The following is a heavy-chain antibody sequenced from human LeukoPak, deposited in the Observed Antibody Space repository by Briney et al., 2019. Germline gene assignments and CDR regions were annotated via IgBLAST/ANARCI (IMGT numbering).Heavy chain of an antibody. D-gene: IGHD1-7*01. CDR1: GFTFNSYA. CDR3: AKGDNWNSRGAFDY. CDR2: ISAGGGST. Sequence: GGSLRLSCAPSGFTFNSYAMSWARQAPGKGLEWVSGISAGGGSTYYADSVKGRFTISRDNSKNTLYLQMNSLRAEDTAVYFCAKGDNWNSRGAFDYWGQGTLVTVSS. V-gene: IGHV3-23*01. J-gene: IGHJ4*02.